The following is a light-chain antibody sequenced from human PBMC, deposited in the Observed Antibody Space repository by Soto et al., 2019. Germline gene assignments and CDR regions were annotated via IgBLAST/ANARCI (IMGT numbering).Light chain of an antibody. CDR3: QQYNNWPLT. CDR1: QSVNNN. J-gene: IGKJ4*01. CDR2: GAS. Sequence: EIVMTQSSVTLSVSPGERANLSCRASQSVNNNLAWYQQKPGQAPRLLIYGASTRATGIPARFSGSGSGTEFTLTISSLQSEDFAVYYCQQYNNWPLTFGGGTKVEIK. V-gene: IGKV3-15*01.